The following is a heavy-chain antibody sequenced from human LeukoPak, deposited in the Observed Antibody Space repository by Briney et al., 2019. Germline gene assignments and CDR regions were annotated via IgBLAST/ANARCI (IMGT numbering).Heavy chain of an antibody. D-gene: IGHD6-6*01. Sequence: PSGTLSLTCTVSGDSFSSYYWSWLRQPPGKGLEWIGYIYYSGSTNYNPSLKSRVTISVDTSKNQFSLKLSSVTAADTAVYYCARDSSSSGIYYYYYMDVWGKGTTVTVSS. CDR2: IYYSGST. CDR1: GDSFSSYY. CDR3: ARDSSSSGIYYYYYMDV. J-gene: IGHJ6*03. V-gene: IGHV4-59*01.